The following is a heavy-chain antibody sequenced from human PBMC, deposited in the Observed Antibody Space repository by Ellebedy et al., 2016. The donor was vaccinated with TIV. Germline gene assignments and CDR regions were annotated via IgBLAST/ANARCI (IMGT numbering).Heavy chain of an antibody. V-gene: IGHV3-21*06. Sequence: GESLKISXTVSEFPFTTYSMTWVRQAPGKGLEWVSSISSSGTYAFYSDSVKGRFTISRDNVRDSVYLQMNSLRAEDTALYYCATLREDYNILTGYYRKNFDYWGQGTLVTVPS. D-gene: IGHD3-9*01. CDR1: EFPFTTYS. J-gene: IGHJ4*02. CDR2: ISSSGTYA. CDR3: ATLREDYNILTGYYRKNFDY.